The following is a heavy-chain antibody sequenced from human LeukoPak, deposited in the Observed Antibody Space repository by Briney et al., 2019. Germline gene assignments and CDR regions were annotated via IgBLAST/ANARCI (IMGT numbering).Heavy chain of an antibody. J-gene: IGHJ4*02. D-gene: IGHD3-10*01. CDR1: GYTFTSYG. V-gene: IGHV1-18*01. CDR3: ASAFGEPYYFDY. CDR2: ISAYNGNT. Sequence: ASVKVSCKASGYTFTSYGISWVRQAPGQGLEWMGWISAYNGNTNYAQKLQGRVTMTTDTSTSTAYMELRSLRSDDTAVYYCASAFGEPYYFDYWGQGILVTVSS.